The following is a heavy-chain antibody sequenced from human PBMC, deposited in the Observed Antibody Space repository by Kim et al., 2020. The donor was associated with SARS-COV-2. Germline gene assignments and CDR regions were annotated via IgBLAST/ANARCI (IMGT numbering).Heavy chain of an antibody. CDR3: AHGFQFGEFSY. Sequence: KRYSPSLKSRLTITKDTSKNQVVLTMTNMDPVDTATYYCAHGFQFGEFSYWDQGTLVTVSS. J-gene: IGHJ4*02. V-gene: IGHV2-5*01. D-gene: IGHD3-10*01. CDR2: K.